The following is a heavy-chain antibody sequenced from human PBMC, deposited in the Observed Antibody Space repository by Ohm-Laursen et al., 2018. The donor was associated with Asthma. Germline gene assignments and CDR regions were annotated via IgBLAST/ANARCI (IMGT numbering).Heavy chain of an antibody. V-gene: IGHV3-74*01. D-gene: IGHD5-24*01. J-gene: IGHJ4*02. CDR1: GFTFSDYF. CDR2: LFPDVRRT. CDR3: ARGNVEGLL. Sequence: SLTLSFSSSGFTFSDYFMHWVCPRPRGGLVWISQLFPDVRRTNYADSVKGRFTISRDDAQNTVYLQMNSLRVDDTAVYYCARGNVEGLLWGQGTLVTVSS.